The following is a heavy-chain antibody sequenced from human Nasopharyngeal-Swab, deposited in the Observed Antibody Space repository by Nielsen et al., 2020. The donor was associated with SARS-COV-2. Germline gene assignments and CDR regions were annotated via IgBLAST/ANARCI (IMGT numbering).Heavy chain of an antibody. CDR3: AKELYDLSGALDQ. Sequence: GGSLRLSCAASGFSVSSNQMTWVRQAPGKGLVWVSGINGNSRSITYADSVKGRFTISRDNSKNTVSLQMNSLRAEDSGLYFCAKELYDLSGALDQWGQGTLVTVSS. J-gene: IGHJ4*02. V-gene: IGHV3-23*01. CDR2: INGNSRSI. D-gene: IGHD3-3*01. CDR1: GFSVSSNQ.